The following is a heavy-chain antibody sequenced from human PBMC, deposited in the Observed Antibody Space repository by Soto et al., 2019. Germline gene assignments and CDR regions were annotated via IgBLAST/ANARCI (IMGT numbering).Heavy chain of an antibody. Sequence: TLSLTCTVSGGSISSYYWSWIRQPPGKGLEWIGYIHDSGNTKYNPSLSGRVTISEDTSKSQLSLKLSSVTAADTAVYFCARASYEYLWGNWRPYFDYWGQGTLVTVSS. CDR3: ARASYEYLWGNWRPYFDY. CDR1: GGSISSYY. J-gene: IGHJ4*02. CDR2: IHDSGNT. D-gene: IGHD3-16*01. V-gene: IGHV4-59*01.